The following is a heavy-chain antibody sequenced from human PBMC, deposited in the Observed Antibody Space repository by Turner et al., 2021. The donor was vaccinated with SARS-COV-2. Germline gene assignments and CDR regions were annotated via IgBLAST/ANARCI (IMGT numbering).Heavy chain of an antibody. CDR3: ATKYCSGGSCSYFDY. D-gene: IGHD2-15*01. J-gene: IGHJ4*02. Sequence: VQLQESGPGLVKPSGTLSLTCAVSGGSISSTNWWSWVRQPPGKGLEWIGEIYHSGNTNYNPSLKSRVTISVDKSKNQFSLKLSSVTAADTAVYYCATKYCSGGSCSYFDYWGQGTLVTVSS. V-gene: IGHV4-4*02. CDR2: IYHSGNT. CDR1: GGSISSTNW.